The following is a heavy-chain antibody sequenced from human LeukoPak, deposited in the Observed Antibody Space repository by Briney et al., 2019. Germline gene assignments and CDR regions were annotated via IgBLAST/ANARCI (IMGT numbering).Heavy chain of an antibody. D-gene: IGHD3-22*01. CDR1: GYTFTGYY. CDR3: ARCSPGDSSNFYAVLQY. J-gene: IGHJ4*02. CDR2: IIPVFGTT. V-gene: IGHV1-69*06. Sequence: SVKVSCKASGYTFTGYYMHWVRQAPGQGLEWLGGIIPVFGTTTYAQKFQAKVTMTADRSTNTAYLEISSLTSDDTAVYYCARCSPGDSSNFYAVLQYWGQGTQVTVST.